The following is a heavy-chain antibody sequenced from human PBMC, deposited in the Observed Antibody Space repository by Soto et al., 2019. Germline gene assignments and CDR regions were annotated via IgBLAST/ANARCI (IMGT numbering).Heavy chain of an antibody. CDR2: IIPIFGIA. CDR3: ARGYSSSWDYYYYGMDV. CDR1: GGTFSSYA. Sequence: QVQLVQSGAEVKKPGSSVKVSCKASGGTFSSYAISWVRQAPGQGLEWMGGIIPIFGIANYAQKFQGRVTITADESTSTAYMELSSMRSEDTAVYYCARGYSSSWDYYYYGMDVWGQGTTVTVSS. J-gene: IGHJ6*02. D-gene: IGHD6-13*01. V-gene: IGHV1-69*01.